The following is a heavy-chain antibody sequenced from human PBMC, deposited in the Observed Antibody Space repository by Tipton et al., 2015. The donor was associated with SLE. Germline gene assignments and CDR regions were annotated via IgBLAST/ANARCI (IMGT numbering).Heavy chain of an antibody. D-gene: IGHD6-6*01. CDR1: GGSISSHY. Sequence: TLSLTCTVSGGSISSHYWSWIRQPPGKGLEWIGYIYYSGSTNYNPSLKSRVTISIDKSKNQFSLKLTSVTAADTALYYCASRLAARRDTCFDSWGQGTLVTVSS. J-gene: IGHJ5*01. CDR3: ASRLAARRDTCFDS. V-gene: IGHV4-59*11. CDR2: IYYSGST.